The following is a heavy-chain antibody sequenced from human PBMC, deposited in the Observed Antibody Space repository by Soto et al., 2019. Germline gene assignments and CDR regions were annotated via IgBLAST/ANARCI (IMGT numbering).Heavy chain of an antibody. D-gene: IGHD5-12*01. CDR3: TTAHPRGPDY. CDR1: GLTFSNAW. Sequence: PGESLKISCAATGLTFSNAWMNWVRQTPGKGLEWVGQIRSKTDGGTIFYPAPVKGRFIISRDDSTNTLYLQMNSLKTEDTAVYYCTTAHPRGPDYWGQGTLVTVSS. V-gene: IGHV3-15*01. CDR2: IRSKTDGGTI. J-gene: IGHJ4*02.